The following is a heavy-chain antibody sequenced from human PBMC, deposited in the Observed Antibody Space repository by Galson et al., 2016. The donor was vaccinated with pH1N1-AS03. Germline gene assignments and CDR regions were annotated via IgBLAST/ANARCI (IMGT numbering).Heavy chain of an antibody. Sequence: SVKVSCKVSGLSLSELSMHWVRQAPGKGLEWMGCFDREDGEAIYAQKFQGRLTVTEDRSTDTAYMELSSLRPEDTATYYCATDYDYWGQGTLVTV. J-gene: IGHJ4*02. CDR1: GLSLSELS. V-gene: IGHV1-24*01. CDR2: FDREDGEA. CDR3: ATDYDY.